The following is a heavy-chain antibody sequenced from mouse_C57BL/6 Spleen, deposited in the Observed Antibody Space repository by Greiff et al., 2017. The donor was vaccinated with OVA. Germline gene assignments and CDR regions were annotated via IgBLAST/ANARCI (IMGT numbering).Heavy chain of an antibody. CDR2: IWSGGST. CDR1: GFSLTSYG. V-gene: IGHV2-2*01. Sequence: VQRVESGPGLVQPSQSLSITCTVSGFSLTSYGVHWVRQSPGKGLEWLGVIWSGGSTDYNAAFISRLSISKDNSKSQVFFKMNSLQADDTAIYSCARTHYYGSSGYAMDYWGQGTSVTVSS. J-gene: IGHJ4*01. D-gene: IGHD1-1*01. CDR3: ARTHYYGSSGYAMDY.